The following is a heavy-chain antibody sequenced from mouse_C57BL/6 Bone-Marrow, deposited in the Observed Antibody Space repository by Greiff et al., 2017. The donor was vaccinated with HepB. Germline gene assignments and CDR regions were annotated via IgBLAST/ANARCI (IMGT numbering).Heavy chain of an antibody. J-gene: IGHJ2*01. CDR1: GYTFTDYY. V-gene: IGHV1-19*01. Sequence: EVQLQQSGPVLVKPGASVKMSCKASGYTFTDYYMNWVKQSHGKSLEWIGVINPYNGGTSYNQKFKGKATLTVDKSSSTAYMELNSLTSEDSAVSYCARGVDLYYFDYWGQGTTLTVSS. CDR3: ARGVDLYYFDY. CDR2: INPYNGGT. D-gene: IGHD1-1*01.